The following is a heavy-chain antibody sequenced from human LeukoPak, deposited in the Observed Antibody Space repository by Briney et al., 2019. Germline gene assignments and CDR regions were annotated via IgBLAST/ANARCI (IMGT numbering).Heavy chain of an antibody. J-gene: IGHJ5*02. D-gene: IGHD2-15*01. V-gene: IGHV3-74*01. CDR1: GFTFSRYW. CDR3: ARELSTGS. Sequence: GGSLRLSCVASGFTFSRYWMHWVRQAPGKGLVWVSRLNGDGSITNYADSVKGRFTISRDNAENTLYLQMNSLRAEDTAVYYCARELSTGSWGQGTLVTVSS. CDR2: LNGDGSIT.